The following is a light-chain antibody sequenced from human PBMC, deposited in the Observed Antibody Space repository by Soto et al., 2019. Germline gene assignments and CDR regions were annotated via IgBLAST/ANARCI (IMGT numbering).Light chain of an antibody. CDR3: QSHDSSLNSWV. V-gene: IGLV1-40*01. CDR2: GNT. J-gene: IGLJ3*02. CDR1: SSNIGAGYD. Sequence: QSVLTQSPSMSGAPGQRVTISCTGSSSNIGAGYDVHWYQHLPGTAPKLLIYGNTNRPSGVPDRFSGSKSGTSASLAITGLQAEDEADYYCQSHDSSLNSWVFGGGTKVTVL.